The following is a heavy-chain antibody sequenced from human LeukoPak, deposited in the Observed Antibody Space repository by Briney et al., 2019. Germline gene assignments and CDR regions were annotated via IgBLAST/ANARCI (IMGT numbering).Heavy chain of an antibody. J-gene: IGHJ4*02. V-gene: IGHV4-38-2*02. CDR2: MYHSGNT. CDR1: NYSISSGYY. CDR3: ARYDSSVGRLDY. D-gene: IGHD3-22*01. Sequence: SETLSLTCTVSNYSISSGYYWGWIRQPPGKGLEWIGNMYHSGNTYYNPSLNSRVTISLDMSKNQFSLKLSSVTAADTAVYYCARYDSSVGRLDYWGQGTLVTVSS.